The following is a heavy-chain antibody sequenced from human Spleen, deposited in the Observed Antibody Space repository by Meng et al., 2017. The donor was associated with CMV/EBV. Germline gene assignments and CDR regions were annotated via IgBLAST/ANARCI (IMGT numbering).Heavy chain of an antibody. Sequence: ASVKVSCKASGYTFTTYDINWVRQATGQGLEWMGRISAYNGDTNYAQKLQGRVTMTTDSSTSTAYMDLRSLRPDDTAVYYCARVRGYGPPDYWGQGTLVTVSS. D-gene: IGHD5-12*01. CDR1: GYTFTTYD. CDR2: ISAYNGDT. V-gene: IGHV1-18*01. CDR3: ARVRGYGPPDY. J-gene: IGHJ4*02.